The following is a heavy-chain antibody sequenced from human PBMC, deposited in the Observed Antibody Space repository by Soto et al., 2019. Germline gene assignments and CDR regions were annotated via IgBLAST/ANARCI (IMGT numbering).Heavy chain of an antibody. V-gene: IGHV4-59*13. Sequence: PSETLSLTCNVSGASISDYYWSWIRQPPGKGLEWIGYIYTSGNTNYNPSLKRRVTISVDTSKNQFSLKLRSVTAADTAVYYCASHVGIGYSGYWGQGTLVTVSS. CDR3: ASHVGIGYSGY. J-gene: IGHJ4*02. CDR1: GASISDYY. CDR2: IYTSGNT. D-gene: IGHD1-26*01.